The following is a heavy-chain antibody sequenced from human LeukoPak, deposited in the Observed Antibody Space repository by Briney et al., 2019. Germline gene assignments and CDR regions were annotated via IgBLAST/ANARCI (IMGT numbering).Heavy chain of an antibody. CDR2: ISDNGGST. J-gene: IGHJ4*02. CDR1: GFTFNTYT. Sequence: PGGSLRLSCAASGFTFNTYTMHWVRQAPGKGLEYVSTISDNGGSTYYANSVKGRFTISRDNSKNTLYLQMGSLRVEDMAVYYCARGVGSNSGNYLYWGQGTLVTVSS. D-gene: IGHD1-26*01. CDR3: ARGVGSNSGNYLY. V-gene: IGHV3-64*01.